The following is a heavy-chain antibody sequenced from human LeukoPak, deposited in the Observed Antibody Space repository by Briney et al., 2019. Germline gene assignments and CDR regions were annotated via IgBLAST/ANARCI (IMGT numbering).Heavy chain of an antibody. CDR3: ARGGEGQPLDGFDY. Sequence: SVRVSCKASGGTFSSYAISWVRQAPGQGLEWMGGIIPIFGTANYAQKFQGRVTITADESTSTAYMELSSLRSEDTAVYYCARGGEGQPLDGFDYWGQGTLVTVSS. V-gene: IGHV1-69*13. CDR1: GGTFSSYA. CDR2: IIPIFGTA. D-gene: IGHD1-1*01. J-gene: IGHJ4*02.